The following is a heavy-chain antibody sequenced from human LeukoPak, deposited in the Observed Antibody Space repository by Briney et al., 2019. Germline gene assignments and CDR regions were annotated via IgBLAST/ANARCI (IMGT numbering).Heavy chain of an antibody. Sequence: ASVKVSCKASGYTFSTYGIRWVRQAPGQGLEWMGWISAYNDNTEYAQKFQGRVTMTTDTSTSTAYMELRSLRSDDTAVYYCARDPPHSSGPNSPCFEYWGQGTLVTVSS. CDR1: GYTFSTYG. V-gene: IGHV1-18*01. CDR2: ISAYNDNT. J-gene: IGHJ4*02. CDR3: ARDPPHSSGPNSPCFEY. D-gene: IGHD6-19*01.